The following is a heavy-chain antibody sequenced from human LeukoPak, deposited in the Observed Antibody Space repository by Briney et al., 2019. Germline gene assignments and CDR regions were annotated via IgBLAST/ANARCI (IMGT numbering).Heavy chain of an antibody. V-gene: IGHV3-74*01. Sequence: GGSLRLSCAASGFIFSSYWMHWVRQAPGKGLVWVSRINGDGSSTSYADFLKGRVTISRDNAKNTVYLQVNSLRVEDTAVYYCGRLLELNRFGFEFRGQGTLVTVSS. CDR2: INGDGSST. CDR3: GRLLELNRFGFEF. J-gene: IGHJ4*02. CDR1: GFIFSSYW. D-gene: IGHD5-18*01.